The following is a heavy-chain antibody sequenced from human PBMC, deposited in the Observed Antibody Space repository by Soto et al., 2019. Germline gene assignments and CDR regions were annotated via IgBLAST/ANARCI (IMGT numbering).Heavy chain of an antibody. D-gene: IGHD3-16*02. J-gene: IGHJ5*02. CDR3: ARDRAYYDYVWGSYRPKNWFDP. CDR1: GGSISSGDYY. Sequence: SETLSLTCTVSGGSISSGDYYWSWIRQPPGKGLEWIGYNPSLKSRVTISVDTSKNQFSLKLSSVTAADTAVYYCARDRAYYDYVWGSYRPKNWFDPWGQGTLVTVSS. V-gene: IGHV4-30-4*01.